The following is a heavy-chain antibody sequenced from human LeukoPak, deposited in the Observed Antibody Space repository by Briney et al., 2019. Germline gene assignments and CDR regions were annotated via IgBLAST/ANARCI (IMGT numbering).Heavy chain of an antibody. J-gene: IGHJ4*02. V-gene: IGHV4-34*01. Sequence: SETLSLTCAVYGGSFSGYYWSWIRQPPGKGLEWIGEINHSGSTNYNPSLKSRVTISVGTSKNQFSLKLSSVTAADTAVYYCARGRRAARPPYYFDYWGQGTLVTVSS. CDR1: GGSFSGYY. CDR2: INHSGST. D-gene: IGHD6-6*01. CDR3: ARGRRAARPPYYFDY.